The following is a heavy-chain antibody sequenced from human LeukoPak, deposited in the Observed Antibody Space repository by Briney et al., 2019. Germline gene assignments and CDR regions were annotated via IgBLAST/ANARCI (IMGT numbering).Heavy chain of an antibody. J-gene: IGHJ6*02. CDR1: GFSFSTYA. CDR2: LSGSGGST. CDR3: AKGVDDYVWGSNGLDV. Sequence: GGSLRFSCAASGFSFSTYAMSWVRQAPGKGLEWVSALSGSGGSTYYADSVKGRFTISRDNSKKTLFLQMNSLRAEDTAVYYCAKGVDDYVWGSNGLDVWGQGTTVTVAS. D-gene: IGHD3-16*01. V-gene: IGHV3-23*01.